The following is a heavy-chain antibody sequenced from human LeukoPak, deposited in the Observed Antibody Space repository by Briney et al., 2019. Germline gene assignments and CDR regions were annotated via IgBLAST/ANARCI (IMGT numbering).Heavy chain of an antibody. V-gene: IGHV3-23*01. CDR1: GFTFSSYV. Sequence: GGSLRLSCAASGFTFSSYVMSWVRQAPGKGLEWVSAISGSGGSTYYADSVKGRFTISRDNSKNTLYLQMNSLRAEDTAVYYCAKDPKGDSSSWYIGYFDYWGQGTLVTVSS. J-gene: IGHJ4*02. CDR2: ISGSGGST. CDR3: AKDPKGDSSSWYIGYFDY. D-gene: IGHD6-13*01.